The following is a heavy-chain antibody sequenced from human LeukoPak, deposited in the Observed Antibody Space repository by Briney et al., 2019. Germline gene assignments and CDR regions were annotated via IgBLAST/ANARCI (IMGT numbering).Heavy chain of an antibody. Sequence: PSETLSLTCTVSGGSILDSTYYWAWIRQPPGKGLEWIAAIFYTGNTHYNPSLKSRVTMSVYTVKNQFSLNLNSVTAADTAVYYCARQSSGYYYGWFDPWGQGTLVTVSS. CDR1: GGSILDSTYY. J-gene: IGHJ5*02. V-gene: IGHV4-39*01. CDR3: ARQSSGYYYGWFDP. D-gene: IGHD3-22*01. CDR2: IFYTGNT.